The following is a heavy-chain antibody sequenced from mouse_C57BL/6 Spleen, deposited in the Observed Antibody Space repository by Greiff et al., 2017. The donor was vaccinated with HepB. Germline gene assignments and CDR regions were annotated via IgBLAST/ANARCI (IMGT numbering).Heavy chain of an antibody. CDR3: AREGPGGAMDY. CDR1: GYTFTSYW. V-gene: IGHV1-61*01. D-gene: IGHD3-3*01. J-gene: IGHJ4*01. CDR2: IYPSDSET. Sequence: QVQLQQSGAELVRPGSSVKLSCKASGYTFTSYWMDWVKQRPGQGLEWIGNIYPSDSETHYNQKFKDKATLTVDKSSSTAYMQLSSLTSEDSAVYYCAREGPGGAMDYWGQGTSVTVSS.